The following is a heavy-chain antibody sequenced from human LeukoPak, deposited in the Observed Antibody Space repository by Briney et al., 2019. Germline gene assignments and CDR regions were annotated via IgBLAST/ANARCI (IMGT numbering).Heavy chain of an antibody. CDR1: GFTFTSQA. CDR2: IWYDGSNK. D-gene: IGHD3-10*01. J-gene: IGHJ6*02. V-gene: IGHV3-33*08. Sequence: GGSLRLSCATSGFTFTSQAMTWVRQAPGKGLEWVAVIWYDGSNKYYADSVKGRFTLYRDNSKNTLYLQMNSLRAEDTAVYYCARVPITMVRGVHYYYYGMDVWGQGTTVTVSS. CDR3: ARVPITMVRGVHYYYYGMDV.